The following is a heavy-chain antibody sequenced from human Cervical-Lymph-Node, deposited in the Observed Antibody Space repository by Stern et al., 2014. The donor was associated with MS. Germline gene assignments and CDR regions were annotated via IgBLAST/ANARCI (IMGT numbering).Heavy chain of an antibody. J-gene: IGHJ4*02. CDR1: GGSISSGGYY. Sequence: QVQLVESGPGLVKPSQTLSLTCTVSGGSISSGGYYWSWFRHHPGKGREGIGYIHHRGNTYYNPSLKSRLTISVDTSKNQFSLKLSPVTAADTAVYYCARDSGALTTVTTGSIDYWGQGTLVTVSS. V-gene: IGHV4-31*03. CDR2: IHHRGNT. CDR3: ARDSGALTTVTTGSIDY. D-gene: IGHD4-17*01.